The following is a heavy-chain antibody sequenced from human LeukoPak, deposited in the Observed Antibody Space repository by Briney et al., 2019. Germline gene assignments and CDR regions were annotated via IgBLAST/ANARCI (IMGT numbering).Heavy chain of an antibody. Sequence: GGSLRLSCAASGFTFSSYAMSWVRQAPGKGLEWVSAISGSGGSTYYADSVKGRFTISRDNSKNTLYLQVNSLRAEDTAVYYCAKIGYYGSGSYSNWGQGTLVTVSS. D-gene: IGHD3-10*01. CDR2: ISGSGGST. J-gene: IGHJ4*02. CDR3: AKIGYYGSGSYSN. V-gene: IGHV3-23*01. CDR1: GFTFSSYA.